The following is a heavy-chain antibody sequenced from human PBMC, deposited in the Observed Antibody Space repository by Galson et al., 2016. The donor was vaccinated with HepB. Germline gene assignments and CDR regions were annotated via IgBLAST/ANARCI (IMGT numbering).Heavy chain of an antibody. CDR1: GFNFGDFA. J-gene: IGHJ4*02. Sequence: SLRLSCAAAGFNFGDFAMHWVRQAPGKGLEWLAGISWDSGSVAYADSVKGRFTISRDNAKNTLNLQMNSLKVEDTAFYYCVKDILGGYPPSFFDTWGQGTLVSVSS. D-gene: IGHD1-26*01. CDR2: ISWDSGSV. V-gene: IGHV3-9*01. CDR3: VKDILGGYPPSFFDT.